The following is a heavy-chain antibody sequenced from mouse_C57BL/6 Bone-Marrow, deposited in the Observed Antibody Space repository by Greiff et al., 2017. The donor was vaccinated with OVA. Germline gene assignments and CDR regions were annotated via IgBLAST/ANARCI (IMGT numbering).Heavy chain of an antibody. J-gene: IGHJ3*01. CDR3: EREGCGLRRAFAY. CDR1: GYSFTDYN. D-gene: IGHD2-4*01. CDR2: INPNYGTT. Sequence: EVQLVESGPELVKPGASVKISCKASGYSFTDYNMNWVKQSNGKSLEWIGVINPNYGTTSYHQKFKGKATLTVDQSSSTAYMQLNSLTSEDSAVYDVEREGCGLRRAFAYWGQGTLVTVSA. V-gene: IGHV1-39*01.